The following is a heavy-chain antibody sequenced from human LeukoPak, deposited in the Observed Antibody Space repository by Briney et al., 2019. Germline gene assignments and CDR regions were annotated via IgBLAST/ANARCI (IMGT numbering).Heavy chain of an antibody. V-gene: IGHV1-2*06. Sequence: ASVKVSCKASGYTFTSYGISWVRQAPGQGLEWMGRINPNSGGTNYAQKFQGRVTMTRDTSISTAYMELSRLRSDDTAVYYCARISYDSSGYLDYWGQGTLVTVSS. J-gene: IGHJ4*02. D-gene: IGHD3-22*01. CDR1: GYTFTSYG. CDR3: ARISYDSSGYLDY. CDR2: INPNSGGT.